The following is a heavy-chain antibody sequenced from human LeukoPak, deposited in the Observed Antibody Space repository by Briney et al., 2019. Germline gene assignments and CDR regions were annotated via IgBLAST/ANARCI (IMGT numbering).Heavy chain of an antibody. CDR3: ARGRPSGYSDY. D-gene: IGHD3-22*01. Sequence: GGSLRLSCAASGITFSDYYVSWIRQAPGKGLEWVSYISSSGSTIYYADSVKGRFTISRDNAKNSLYLQMNSLRAEDTAVYYCARGRPSGYSDYWGQGTLVTVSS. CDR2: ISSSGSTI. CDR1: GITFSDYY. J-gene: IGHJ4*02. V-gene: IGHV3-11*01.